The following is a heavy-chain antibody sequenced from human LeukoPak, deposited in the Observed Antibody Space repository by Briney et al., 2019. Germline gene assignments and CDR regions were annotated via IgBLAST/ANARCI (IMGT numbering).Heavy chain of an antibody. CDR1: GGSISSSSYY. Sequence: SETLSLTCTVSGGSISSSSYYWGWIRQPPGKGLEWIGSIYYSGSTYYNPSLKSRVTISVDTSKNQFSLKLSSVTAADTAVYYCARHHTKRTCFDYWDQGTLVTVSS. V-gene: IGHV4-39*01. J-gene: IGHJ4*02. D-gene: IGHD1-1*01. CDR3: ARHHTKRTCFDY. CDR2: IYYSGST.